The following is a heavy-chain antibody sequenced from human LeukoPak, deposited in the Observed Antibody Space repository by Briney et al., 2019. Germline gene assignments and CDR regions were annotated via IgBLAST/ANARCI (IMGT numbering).Heavy chain of an antibody. CDR2: INHSGST. CDR3: ARDSLLWFGELLSWDY. D-gene: IGHD3-10*01. CDR1: GGSFSGYY. V-gene: IGHV4-34*01. Sequence: SETLSLTCAVYGGSFSGYYWSWIRQPPGKGLEWIGEINHSGSTNYNPSLKSRVTISVDTSKNQFSLKLSSVTAADTAVYYCARDSLLWFGELLSWDYWGQGTLVTVSS. J-gene: IGHJ4*02.